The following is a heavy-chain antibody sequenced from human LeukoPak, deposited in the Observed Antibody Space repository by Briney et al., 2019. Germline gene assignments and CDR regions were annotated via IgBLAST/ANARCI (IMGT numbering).Heavy chain of an antibody. Sequence: PSETLSLTCAVYGVSFSGYYWSWIRQPPGKGLEWIGEINHSGSTNHNPSLKSRVTISVDTSKNQFSLKLSSVTAADTAVYYCARALGYCSSTSCYNWFDPWGQGTLVTVPS. CDR1: GVSFSGYY. V-gene: IGHV4-34*01. CDR2: INHSGST. J-gene: IGHJ5*02. CDR3: ARALGYCSSTSCYNWFDP. D-gene: IGHD2-2*01.